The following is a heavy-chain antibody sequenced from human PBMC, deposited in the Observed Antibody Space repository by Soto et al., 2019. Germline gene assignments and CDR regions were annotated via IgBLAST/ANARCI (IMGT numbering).Heavy chain of an antibody. D-gene: IGHD6-6*01. V-gene: IGHV3-15*07. CDR3: TPDIDSSIGTDY. CDR1: GFTFSNAW. CDR2: IKSKTDGGTT. J-gene: IGHJ4*02. Sequence: PGGSLRLSCAASGFTFSNAWMNWVRQAPGKGLEWVGRIKSKTDGGTTDYAAPVKGRFTISRDDSKNTLYLQMNSLKTEDTAVYYCTPDIDSSIGTDYWGQGTLVTVSS.